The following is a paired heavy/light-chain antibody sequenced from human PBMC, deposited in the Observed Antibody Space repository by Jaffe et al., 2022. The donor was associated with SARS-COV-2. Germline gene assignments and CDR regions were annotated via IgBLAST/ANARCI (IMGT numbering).Light chain of an antibody. CDR3: QQRSNGIT. CDR2: DAS. Sequence: EIVLTQSPATLSLSPGERATLSCRASQSVSSYLAWYQQKPGQAPRLLIYDASNRATGIPARFSGSGSGTDFTLTISSLEPEDFAVYYCQQRSNGITFGQGTRLEIK. CDR1: QSVSSY. J-gene: IGKJ5*01. V-gene: IGKV3-11*01.
Heavy chain of an antibody. CDR3: TTGIVVVPAAMDYYYYYMDV. V-gene: IGHV3-15*01. J-gene: IGHJ6*03. CDR1: GFTFSNAW. Sequence: EVQLVESGGGLVKPGGSLRLSCAASGFTFSNAWMSWVRQAPGKGLEWVGRIKSKTDGGTTDYAAPVKGRFTISRDDSKNTLYLQMNSLKTEDTAVYYCTTGIVVVPAAMDYYYYYMDVWGKGTTVTVSS. D-gene: IGHD2-2*01. CDR2: IKSKTDGGTT.